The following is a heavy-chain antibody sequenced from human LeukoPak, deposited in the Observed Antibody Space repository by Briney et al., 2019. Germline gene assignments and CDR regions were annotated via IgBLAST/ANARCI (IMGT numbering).Heavy chain of an antibody. V-gene: IGHV3-33*06. CDR1: GFTFSSYG. J-gene: IGHJ4*02. Sequence: PGGSLRLSCAASGFTFSSYGMHWVRQAPGKGLEWVAVIWYDGNNKYYADSVKGRFTISRDISKNTLYLQMNSLRAEDTAVYYCAKDREVLEWLAYYFDYWGQGTLVTVSS. CDR2: IWYDGNNK. CDR3: AKDREVLEWLAYYFDY. D-gene: IGHD3-3*01.